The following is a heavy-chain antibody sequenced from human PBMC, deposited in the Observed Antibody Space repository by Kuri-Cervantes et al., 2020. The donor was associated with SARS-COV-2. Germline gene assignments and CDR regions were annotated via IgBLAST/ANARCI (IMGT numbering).Heavy chain of an antibody. CDR2: IIPILGTT. J-gene: IGHJ4*02. CDR1: GGTFTRYA. CDR3: ARGVLRQWLVRAGLYYFDY. V-gene: IGHV1-69*13. D-gene: IGHD6-19*01. Sequence: SVKVSCKASGGTFTRYAISWVRQAPGQGLKWMRGIIPILGTTDYAQDFQGRVTNTADELSSLRSEDTAVYYCARGVLRQWLVRAGLYYFDYWGQGTLVTVSS.